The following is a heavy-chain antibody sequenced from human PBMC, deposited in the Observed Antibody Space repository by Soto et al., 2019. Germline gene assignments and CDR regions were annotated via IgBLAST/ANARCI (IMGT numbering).Heavy chain of an antibody. CDR1: GFTFSNYA. Sequence: EVQLLESGGGLVQPGGSLRLSCAASGFTFSNYAMSWARQAPGKGLEWVSGTSGSGISTYYADSVKGRFTISRDNSKNRLYLQMNRLRTEDTAVYYCAKGSCSGGSCYPRLEYWGQGTLVTVSS. D-gene: IGHD2-15*01. J-gene: IGHJ4*02. V-gene: IGHV3-23*01. CDR3: AKGSCSGGSCYPRLEY. CDR2: TSGSGIST.